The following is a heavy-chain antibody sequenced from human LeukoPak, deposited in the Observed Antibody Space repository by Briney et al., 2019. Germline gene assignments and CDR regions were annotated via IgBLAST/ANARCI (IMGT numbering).Heavy chain of an antibody. V-gene: IGHV4-34*01. D-gene: IGHD6-19*01. Sequence: SETLSLTCAVYGESFNDYYWSWIRQPPGKGLEWIGEINHRGRTNYNPSLKSRVTISVDTSKNQFSLRLSSVTAADTAVYYCARSSGIAVDYWGQGTLVTVSS. CDR3: ARSSGIAVDY. CDR1: GESFNDYY. J-gene: IGHJ4*02. CDR2: INHRGRT.